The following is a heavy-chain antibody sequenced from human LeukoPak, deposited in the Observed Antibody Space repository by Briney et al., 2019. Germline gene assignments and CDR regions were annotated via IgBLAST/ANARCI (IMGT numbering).Heavy chain of an antibody. Sequence: PSQTLSLTCTVSGGSISGYYWSWIRQPPRKGLEWIGYIYTSGSTNYNPCLMSRFTISVDTSKIQLSLKLSSVTAADTAVYYCARTTVVNTWFDPWGQGTLVTVSS. CDR1: GGSISGYY. CDR2: IYTSGST. CDR3: ARTTVVNTWFDP. V-gene: IGHV4-4*09. D-gene: IGHD4-23*01. J-gene: IGHJ5*02.